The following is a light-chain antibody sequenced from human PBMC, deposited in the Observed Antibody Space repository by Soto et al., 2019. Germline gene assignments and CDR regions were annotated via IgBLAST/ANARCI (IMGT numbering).Light chain of an antibody. CDR1: KSVCNNY. CDR3: QQYGSSGT. Sequence: EIVVTQSPGTLSLSPGERATLSCRASKSVCNNYLASYQQKPGQPPRLLIYGASNRATGIPDRFSGSGSGTDLTLTISRLEPEDFAVYYCQQYGSSGTFGQGTKVDIK. CDR2: GAS. J-gene: IGKJ1*01. V-gene: IGKV3-20*01.